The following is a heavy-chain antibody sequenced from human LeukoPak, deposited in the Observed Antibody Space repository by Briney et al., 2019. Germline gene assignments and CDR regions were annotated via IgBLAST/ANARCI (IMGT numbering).Heavy chain of an antibody. CDR1: GGSISHYY. CDR2: IYYTGST. J-gene: IGHJ6*03. Sequence: PSETLSLTCTVSGGSISHYYWSWIRQPPGKGLEWIGYIYYTGSTNYNPSLKSRVTISVDTSKNQFSLKLSSVTAADTAVYYCAREWPPYMDVWGKGTTVTVSS. D-gene: IGHD5-24*01. V-gene: IGHV4-59*01. CDR3: AREWPPYMDV.